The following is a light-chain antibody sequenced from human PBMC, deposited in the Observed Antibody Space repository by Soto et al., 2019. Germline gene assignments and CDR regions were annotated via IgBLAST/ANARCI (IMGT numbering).Light chain of an antibody. J-gene: IGKJ5*01. Sequence: DIAKDQDTCTLSVSVGARVTTTCRASQSISSYLNRYQQKPGKAPKLLIYAAASLQSGVPSRFSGSGSGAEITLTISMLQPEDFATYYGQQCYSTPITFGRGTRLEIK. V-gene: IGKV1-39*01. CDR2: AAA. CDR3: QQCYSTPIT. CDR1: QSISSY.